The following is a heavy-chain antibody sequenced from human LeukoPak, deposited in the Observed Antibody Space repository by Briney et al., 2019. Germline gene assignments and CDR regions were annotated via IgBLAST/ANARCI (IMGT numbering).Heavy chain of an antibody. D-gene: IGHD3-10*01. Sequence: PGGSLRLSCEASGLAVTSNYMTWVRQVPGKGLEWVSLIHRGGITFYRDSVKGRFTISRDSSQNILYLQMTNLRAEGTALYFCARDRGGGAGYFDLWGRGTLVTVSS. CDR3: ARDRGGGAGYFDL. CDR2: IHRGGIT. V-gene: IGHV3-53*01. CDR1: GLAVTSNY. J-gene: IGHJ2*01.